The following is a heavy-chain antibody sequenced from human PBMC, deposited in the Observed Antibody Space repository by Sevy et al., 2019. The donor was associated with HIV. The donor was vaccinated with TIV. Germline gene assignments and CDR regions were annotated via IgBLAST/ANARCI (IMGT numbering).Heavy chain of an antibody. V-gene: IGHV4-34*01. Sequence: SETLSLTCAVYGGSFSGYYWSWIRQPPGKGLEWIGEINHSGSTNYNPSLKSRVTISVDTSKNQFSLKLSSVTVADTAVYYCARGPKSYGIVVVPAAIRYWGQGTLVTVSS. J-gene: IGHJ4*02. CDR2: INHSGST. CDR3: ARGPKSYGIVVVPAAIRY. D-gene: IGHD2-2*02. CDR1: GGSFSGYY.